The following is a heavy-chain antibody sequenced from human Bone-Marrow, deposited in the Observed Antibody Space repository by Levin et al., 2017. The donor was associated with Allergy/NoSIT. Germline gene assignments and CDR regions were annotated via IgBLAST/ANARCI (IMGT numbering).Heavy chain of an antibody. D-gene: IGHD3-10*01. V-gene: IGHV1-2*02. J-gene: IGHJ4*02. CDR3: ARDLHPYGWGGSPKGD. Sequence: GGSLRLSCKASGNTFIDYYMHWVRQAPGQGLEWMGWINPDSGGTNYAQKFQGRVTMTRDTSISTAYMELSRLTSDDTAVYYCARDLHPYGWGGSPKGDWGQGTLVTVSS. CDR1: GNTFIDYY. CDR2: INPDSGGT.